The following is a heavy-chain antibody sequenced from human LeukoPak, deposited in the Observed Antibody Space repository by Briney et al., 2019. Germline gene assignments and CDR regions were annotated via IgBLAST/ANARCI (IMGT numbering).Heavy chain of an antibody. CDR1: GYTFSDYY. J-gene: IGHJ5*02. V-gene: IGHV1-2*02. CDR3: ATSITMVRGVIISGDWFDP. D-gene: IGHD3-10*01. CDR2: INPNNDYT. Sequence: VASVKVSCKASGYTFSDYYIHWVRQAPGQGLEWMGWINPNNDYTFYAQKFQGRVTMTRDTSISTAYMELRSLRSDDTALYYCATSITMVRGVIISGDWFDPWGQGTLVTVSS.